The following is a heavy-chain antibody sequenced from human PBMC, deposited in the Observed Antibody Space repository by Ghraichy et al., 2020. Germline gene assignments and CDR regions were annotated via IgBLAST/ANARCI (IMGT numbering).Heavy chain of an antibody. Sequence: SGPTLVKPTETLTLTCTVSGFSLSNARMGVSWIRQPPGKALEWLAHIFSNDEKSYSTSLKSRLTISKDTSKSQVVLTMTNMDPVDTATYYCARISTATVIWVRDYYYGMDVWGQGTTVTVSS. CDR1: GFSLSNARMG. CDR3: ARISTATVIWVRDYYYGMDV. V-gene: IGHV2-26*01. J-gene: IGHJ6*02. D-gene: IGHD5-18*01. CDR2: IFSNDEK.